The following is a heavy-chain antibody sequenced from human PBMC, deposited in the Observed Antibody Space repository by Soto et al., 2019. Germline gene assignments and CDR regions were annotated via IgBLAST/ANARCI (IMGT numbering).Heavy chain of an antibody. Sequence: PGGSLRLSCGGSGFTFSSYGMHWVRQAPGKGLEWVAIISYDGSNKYYADSVKGRFTISRDFSKNTLYLQMNSLKTEDMAVYYCARRQNFALDYWGQGTLVTVSS. CDR1: GFTFSSYG. V-gene: IGHV3-30*03. D-gene: IGHD1-7*01. J-gene: IGHJ4*02. CDR2: ISYDGSNK. CDR3: ARRQNFALDY.